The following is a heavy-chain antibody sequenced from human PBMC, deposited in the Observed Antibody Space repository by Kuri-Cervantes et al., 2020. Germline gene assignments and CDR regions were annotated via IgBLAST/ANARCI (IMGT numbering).Heavy chain of an antibody. D-gene: IGHD3-3*01. CDR2: ISSSSYI. CDR3: ARARDDFWSRYYTWAGDYYYYGMDV. Sequence: GESLKISCAASGCTFSSYSINWVRQAPGKGLEWVSSISSSSYIYYADSVKGRFTISRDNAKNSLYLQMNSMRAEDTAVYYYARARDDFWSRYYTWAGDYYYYGMDVWGQGTTVTVSS. CDR1: GCTFSSYS. J-gene: IGHJ6*02. V-gene: IGHV3-21*01.